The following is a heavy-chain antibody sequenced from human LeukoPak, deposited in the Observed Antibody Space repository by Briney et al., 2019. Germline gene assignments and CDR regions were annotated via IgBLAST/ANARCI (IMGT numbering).Heavy chain of an antibody. CDR3: ARDYSSGWFGKGAY. D-gene: IGHD6-19*01. V-gene: IGHV3-21*06. CDR2: IDGDGTLK. Sequence: GGSLTLSCSVSGFTFRSYTMTWVRQAPGKGLEWVSSIDGDGTLKYYADSLKGRFTISRDNANNSVYLKMNTLTADDSGLCFCARDYSSGWFGKGAYWGQGTRVLVSS. CDR1: GFTFRSYT. J-gene: IGHJ4*02.